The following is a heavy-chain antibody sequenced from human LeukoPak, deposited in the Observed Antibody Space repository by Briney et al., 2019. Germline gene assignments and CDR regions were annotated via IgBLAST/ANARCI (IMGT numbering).Heavy chain of an antibody. J-gene: IGHJ4*02. CDR3: ARVYYDSSGEFDY. Sequence: PGGSLRLSCAASGFTFSDYYMSWIRQAPGKGLEWVSYISSSGSTIYYADSVKGRFTISRDNAKNSLYLQVNSLRAEDTAVYYCARVYYDSSGEFDYWGQGTLVTVSS. D-gene: IGHD3-22*01. CDR2: ISSSGSTI. CDR1: GFTFSDYY. V-gene: IGHV3-11*04.